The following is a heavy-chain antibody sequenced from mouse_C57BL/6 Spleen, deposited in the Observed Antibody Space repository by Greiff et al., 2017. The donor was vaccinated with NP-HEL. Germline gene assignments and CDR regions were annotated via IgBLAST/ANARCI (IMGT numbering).Heavy chain of an antibody. CDR1: GYTFTDYN. J-gene: IGHJ3*01. CDR3: ARAPDGYYGAY. CDR2: INPNNGGT. Sequence: LVKPGASVKIPCKASGYTFTDYNMDWVKQSHGKSLEWIGDINPNNGGTIYNQKFKGKATLTVDKSSSTAYMELRSLTSEDTAVYYCARAPDGYYGAYWGQGTLVTVSA. D-gene: IGHD2-3*01. V-gene: IGHV1-18*01.